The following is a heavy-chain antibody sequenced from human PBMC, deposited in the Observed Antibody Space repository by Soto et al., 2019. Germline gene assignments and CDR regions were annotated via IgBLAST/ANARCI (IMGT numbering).Heavy chain of an antibody. J-gene: IGHJ2*01. CDR1: GYTFTSYA. CDR2: INAGNGNT. V-gene: IGHV1-3*01. CDR3: ARAISSVTTCYFDL. Sequence: QVQLVQSGAEVKKPGASVKVSCKASGYTFTSYAMHWVRQAPGQRLEWMGWINAGNGNTKYSQKFQGRVTVTRDTSASTAYMELSSLRSEDTAVYYCARAISSVTTCYFDLWGRGTLVTVSS. D-gene: IGHD4-17*01.